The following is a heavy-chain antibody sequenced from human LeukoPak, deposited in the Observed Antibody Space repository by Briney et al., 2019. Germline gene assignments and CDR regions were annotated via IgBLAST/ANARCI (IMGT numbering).Heavy chain of an antibody. D-gene: IGHD4-17*01. V-gene: IGHV4-59*11. J-gene: IGHJ3*02. Sequence: PSETLSLTCSVSDDSLSTHYWTWIRQPPGKGLEWIGYISSIGSTNYNPSLKSRVTISVDTSKKRFSLKMTSVTAADTAVYCCASDPTTVTKGFDIWGQGTMVTVSS. CDR2: ISSIGST. CDR1: DDSLSTHY. CDR3: ASDPTTVTKGFDI.